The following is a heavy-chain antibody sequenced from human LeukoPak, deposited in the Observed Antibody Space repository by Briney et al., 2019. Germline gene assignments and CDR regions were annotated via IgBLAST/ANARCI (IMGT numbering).Heavy chain of an antibody. V-gene: IGHV1-18*01. CDR1: GYTFTSSG. D-gene: IGHD2-15*01. Sequence: ASVKVSCKASGYTFTSSGISWVRQAPGQGLEWMGWISAYNGNTNYAQKLQGRVTMTTDTSTSTAYMELRSLRSDDTAVYYCARCCSGATVTVDYYGMDVWGQGTTVTVSS. CDR3: ARCCSGATVTVDYYGMDV. CDR2: ISAYNGNT. J-gene: IGHJ6*02.